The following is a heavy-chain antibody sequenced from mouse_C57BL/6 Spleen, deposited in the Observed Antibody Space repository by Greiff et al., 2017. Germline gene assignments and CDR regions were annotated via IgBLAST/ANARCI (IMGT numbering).Heavy chain of an antibody. CDR3: ARLRYPYAMDY. D-gene: IGHD2-12*01. CDR1: GYTFTSYW. V-gene: IGHV1-69*01. J-gene: IGHJ4*01. CDR2: IDPSDSYT. Sequence: QVQLQQPGAELVMPGASVKLSCKASGYTFTSYWMHWVKQRPGQGLEWIGEIDPSDSYTNYNQKFKGKSTLTVDKSSSTAYMQLSSLTSEDSAVYYCARLRYPYAMDYWGQGTSVTVSS.